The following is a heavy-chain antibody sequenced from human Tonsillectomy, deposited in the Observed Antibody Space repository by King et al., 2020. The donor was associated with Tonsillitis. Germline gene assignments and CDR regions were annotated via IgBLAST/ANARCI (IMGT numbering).Heavy chain of an antibody. D-gene: IGHD3-22*01. CDR3: ARVGDYYDSSGPGY. J-gene: IGHJ4*02. CDR1: GYSISSGYY. Sequence: VQLQESGPGLVKPSETLSLTCTVSGYSISSGYYWGWIRQPPGKGLEWIGSIYHSGSTYYNPSLKSRVTISVDTSKNQFSLKLSSVTAADTAVYYCARVGDYYDSSGPGYWGQGTLVTVSS. V-gene: IGHV4-38-2*02. CDR2: IYHSGST.